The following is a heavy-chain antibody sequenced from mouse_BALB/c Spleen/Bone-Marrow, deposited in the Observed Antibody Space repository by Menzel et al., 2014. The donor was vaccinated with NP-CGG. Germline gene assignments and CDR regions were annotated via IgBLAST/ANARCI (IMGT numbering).Heavy chain of an antibody. V-gene: IGHV1-4*01. CDR2: INPSSGYT. CDR3: ARGGPEWAMDY. CDR1: GYTFTSYR. Sequence: VQRVESGAELARPGASLKMSCKASGYTFTSYRMHWVKQRPGQGLEWIGYINPSSGYTNYNQKFKDKATLTADKSSSTAYMQLSSLTSEDSAVYYCARGGPEWAMDYWGQGTSVTVSS. J-gene: IGHJ4*01.